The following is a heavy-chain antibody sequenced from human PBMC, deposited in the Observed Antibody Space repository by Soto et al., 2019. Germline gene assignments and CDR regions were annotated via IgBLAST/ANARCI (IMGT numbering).Heavy chain of an antibody. Sequence: AVKFSCKASGGTFSSYAFSWVRQAPGQGLDWMGGIIPIFGTANYAQKFQGRVTITADESTSTAYMELSSLRSEDTAVYYCAGDKSIYCSGACYSPAMFDYWGQGTLVTVSS. D-gene: IGHD2-21*02. CDR2: IIPIFGTA. CDR3: AGDKSIYCSGACYSPAMFDY. CDR1: GGTFSSYA. V-gene: IGHV1-69*13. J-gene: IGHJ4*02.